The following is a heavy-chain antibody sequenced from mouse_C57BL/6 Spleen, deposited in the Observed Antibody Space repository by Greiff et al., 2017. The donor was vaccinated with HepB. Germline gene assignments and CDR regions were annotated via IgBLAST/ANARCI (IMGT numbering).Heavy chain of an antibody. Sequence: QVQLQQSGPELVKPGASVKISCQASGYPFSSSWMNWVKQRPGKGLEWIGRICPGDGDTNYNGKLKGKATLTADKSSSTAYMQHSSLISEDSAVYFGASPYYCDGGSLYYFDYWGQGTTLTVSS. V-gene: IGHV1-82*01. J-gene: IGHJ2*01. CDR1: GYPFSSSW. CDR3: ASPYYCDGGSLYYFDY. CDR2: ICPGDGDT. D-gene: IGHD1-1*01.